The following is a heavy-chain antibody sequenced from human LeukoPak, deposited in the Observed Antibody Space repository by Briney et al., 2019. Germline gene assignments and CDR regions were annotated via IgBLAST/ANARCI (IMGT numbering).Heavy chain of an antibody. CDR3: AKGSYYDSSGSFYFDY. D-gene: IGHD3-22*01. V-gene: IGHV3-23*01. J-gene: IGHJ4*02. CDR1: GGSISSGLYS. CDR2: ISGSGDNT. Sequence: ETLSLTRDVSGGSISSGLYSWSWVRQAPGKGLEWVSGISGSGDNTYYADSVKGRFTISRDNSKNTLYVQVNSLGTEDTAAYYCAKGSYYDSSGSFYFDYWGQGTLVTVSS.